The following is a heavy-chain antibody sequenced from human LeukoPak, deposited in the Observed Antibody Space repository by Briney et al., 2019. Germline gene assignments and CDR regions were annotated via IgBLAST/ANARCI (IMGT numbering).Heavy chain of an antibody. J-gene: IGHJ4*02. CDR3: ASGYSYGPFDY. Sequence: GGSLRLSCAASGFTFSDYYMSWIRQAPGKGLEWVSYISSSGSTIYYADSVKGRFTISRDNAKNSLYLQMNSLRAEDTAVYHCASGYSYGPFDYWGQGTLVTVSS. CDR2: ISSSGSTI. D-gene: IGHD5-18*01. V-gene: IGHV3-11*01. CDR1: GFTFSDYY.